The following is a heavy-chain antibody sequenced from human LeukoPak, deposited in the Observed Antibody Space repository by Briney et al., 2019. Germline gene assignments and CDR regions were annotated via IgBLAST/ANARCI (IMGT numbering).Heavy chain of an antibody. CDR3: ARHYYDSSGPPRGYDY. V-gene: IGHV1-2*02. Sequence: ASVKVSCKASGYTFTGYYMHWVRQAPGQGLEWMGWINPNSGGTNYAQKFQGRVTMTRDTSISTAYMELSRLRSDDTAVYYCARHYYDSSGPPRGYDYWGQGTLVTVSS. CDR1: GYTFTGYY. CDR2: INPNSGGT. D-gene: IGHD3-22*01. J-gene: IGHJ4*02.